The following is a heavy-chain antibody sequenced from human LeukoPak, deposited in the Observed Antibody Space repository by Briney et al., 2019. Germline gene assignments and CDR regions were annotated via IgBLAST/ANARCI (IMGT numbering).Heavy chain of an antibody. J-gene: IGHJ6*03. Sequence: SETLSLTCTVSGGSISSSSYYWGWIRQPPGKGLEWIGSIYYSGSTYYNPSLKSRVTISVDTSKNQFSLKLSSVTAAGTAVYYCARTRRSATGFDWGYYYYYYMDVWGKGTTVTVSS. CDR3: ARTRRSATGFDWGYYYYYYMDV. V-gene: IGHV4-39*07. CDR2: IYYSGST. D-gene: IGHD1-26*01. CDR1: GGSISSSSYY.